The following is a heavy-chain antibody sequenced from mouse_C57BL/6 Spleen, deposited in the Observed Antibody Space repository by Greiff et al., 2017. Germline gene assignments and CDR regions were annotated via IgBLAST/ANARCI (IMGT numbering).Heavy chain of an antibody. CDR1: GYTFTSYW. D-gene: IGHD3-2*02. Sequence: VQLQQPGAELVKPGASVKMSCKASGYTFTSYWIPWVKQRPGQGLEWIGDIYPGRGSTNYNEKFKSKATLTVDTSSSTAYMQLSSLTSEDSAVYYCARSAAQTGAMDYWGQGTSVTVSS. CDR3: ARSAAQTGAMDY. CDR2: IYPGRGST. J-gene: IGHJ4*01. V-gene: IGHV1-55*01.